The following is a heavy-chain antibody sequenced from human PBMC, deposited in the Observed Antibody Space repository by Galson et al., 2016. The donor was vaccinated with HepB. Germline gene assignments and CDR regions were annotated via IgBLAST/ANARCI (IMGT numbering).Heavy chain of an antibody. V-gene: IGHV1-3*01. CDR3: ARGPGNYYLDY. D-gene: IGHD1-7*01. Sequence: SVKVSCKASGYTFTSYAMHWVRQAPGQRLEWMGWINAGNGNTKYSQKFQGRVTITRDTSASTAYMKLSSLRSEDTAVYYCARGPGNYYLDYWGQGTLVTVSS. CDR2: INAGNGNT. J-gene: IGHJ4*02. CDR1: GYTFTSYA.